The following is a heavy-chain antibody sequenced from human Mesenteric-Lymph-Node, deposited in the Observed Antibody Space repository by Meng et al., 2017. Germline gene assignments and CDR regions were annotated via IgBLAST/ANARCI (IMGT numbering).Heavy chain of an antibody. CDR1: GYEFISFG. CDR3: ARDIGEREDYFDY. V-gene: IGHV1-18*04. Sequence: QVQLVQSGAEVKKPGTSLKILFKAYGYEFISFGISWVRQAPGQGLEWMGWISTYSGDANYEQKLQGRVTMTIDTSTTTAYMELRSLRSDDTAVYYCARDIGEREDYFDYWGQGTLVTVSS. D-gene: IGHD1-26*01. CDR2: ISTYSGDA. J-gene: IGHJ4*02.